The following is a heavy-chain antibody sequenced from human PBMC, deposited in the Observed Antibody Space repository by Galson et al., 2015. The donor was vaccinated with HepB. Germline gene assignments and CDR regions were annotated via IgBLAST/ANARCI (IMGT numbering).Heavy chain of an antibody. CDR3: ARISSGYGYFDY. CDR1: GFTFSTYS. CDR2: ISSSSSYI. D-gene: IGHD3-3*01. V-gene: IGHV3-21*01. J-gene: IGHJ4*02. Sequence: SLRLSCAASGFTFSTYSMNWVRQAQGKGLEWVSSISSSSSYIFYADSVKGRFTISRDNAKNSLFLQMNSLRAEDTALYYCARISSGYGYFDYWGQGTLVTVSS.